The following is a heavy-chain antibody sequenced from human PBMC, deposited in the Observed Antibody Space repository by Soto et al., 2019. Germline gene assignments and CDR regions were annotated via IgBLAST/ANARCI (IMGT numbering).Heavy chain of an antibody. CDR3: ATTLGGEYYFDY. CDR2: IYYSGST. V-gene: IGHV4-39*01. J-gene: IGHJ4*02. CDR1: GGSISSSSYY. D-gene: IGHD3-16*01. Sequence: QLQLQESGPGLVKPSETLSLTCTVSGGSISSSSYYWGWIRQPPGKGLEWIGSIYYSGSTYYNPSLKSRVTLSVDTSKNQCALKLGSVTAADTAVYCCATTLGGEYYFDYWGQGTLVTVSS.